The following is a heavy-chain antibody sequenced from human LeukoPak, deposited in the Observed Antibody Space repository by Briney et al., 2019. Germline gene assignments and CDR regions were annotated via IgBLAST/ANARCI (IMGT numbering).Heavy chain of an antibody. CDR3: ARSYGSGRREVFDI. CDR2: INPNSGGT. Sequence: ASVNVSCKSSGYIFTDHFIHWVRQAPGQGLEWMGRINPNSGGTNNAQKFQGRVTMTGDTSIRTAYMELRRLRSDDTAVYYCARSYGSGRREVFDIWGQGTRATVSS. J-gene: IGHJ3*02. V-gene: IGHV1-2*06. D-gene: IGHD3-10*01. CDR1: GYIFTDHF.